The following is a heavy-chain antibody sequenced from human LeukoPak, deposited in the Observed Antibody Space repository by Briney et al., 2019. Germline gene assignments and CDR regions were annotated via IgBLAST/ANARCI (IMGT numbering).Heavy chain of an antibody. V-gene: IGHV1-18*01. CDR1: GYTFTTYA. CDR3: ARGDRYGGNSGDY. J-gene: IGHJ4*02. Sequence: ASVKVSCKASGYTFTTYAMSWVRQTPGQGLEWMGWISPHNGNTNYAQKLQGRVTMTTDTSTSTAYMELRSLRSDDTAVYYCARGDRYGGNSGDYWGQGTLVTVSS. D-gene: IGHD4-23*01. CDR2: ISPHNGNT.